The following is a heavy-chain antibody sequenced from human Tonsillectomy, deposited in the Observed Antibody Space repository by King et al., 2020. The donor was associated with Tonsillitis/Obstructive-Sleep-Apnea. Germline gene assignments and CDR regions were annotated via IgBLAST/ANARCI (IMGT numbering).Heavy chain of an antibody. Sequence: QLQESGPGLVKPSGTLSLTCAVSGGSVSNSDWWSWVRQPPGKGLGWIGEIYHSGTTKYNPSLMSRVTISVDRSKKQFSLRLSSVTAADTAVYYCARAEYDPDAFDIWGQGTMVIVSS. CDR3: ARAEYDPDAFDI. CDR2: IYHSGTT. D-gene: IGHD3-3*01. V-gene: IGHV4-4*02. CDR1: GGSVSNSDW. J-gene: IGHJ3*02.